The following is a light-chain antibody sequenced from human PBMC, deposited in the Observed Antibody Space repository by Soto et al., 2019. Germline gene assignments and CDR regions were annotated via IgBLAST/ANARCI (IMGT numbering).Light chain of an antibody. CDR1: QSVSSK. CDR2: GVS. Sequence: VMTQSPVTLSVSPGDRATLSCRASQSVSSKLAWFQQKPGQAPSLLIYGVSTRATGVPVRFSGSGSGTEFTLTINSLQSEDFAVYYCQQYNNWPHTFGQGTKLEIK. CDR3: QQYNNWPHT. J-gene: IGKJ2*01. V-gene: IGKV3-15*01.